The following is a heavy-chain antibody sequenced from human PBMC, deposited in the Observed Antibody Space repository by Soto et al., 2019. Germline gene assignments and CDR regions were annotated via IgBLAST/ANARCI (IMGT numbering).Heavy chain of an antibody. J-gene: IGHJ5*02. D-gene: IGHD1-1*01. CDR2: IYYSGST. CDR1: GGSISSGDYY. CDR3: ARGRGTGTTWWFDP. V-gene: IGHV4-30-4*01. Sequence: SETLSLTCTVSGGSISSGDYYWSWIRQPPGKGLEWIGYIYYSGSTYYNPSLKSRVTISVDTSKNQFSLKLSSVTAADTAVYYCARGRGTGTTWWFDPWAREPWSPS.